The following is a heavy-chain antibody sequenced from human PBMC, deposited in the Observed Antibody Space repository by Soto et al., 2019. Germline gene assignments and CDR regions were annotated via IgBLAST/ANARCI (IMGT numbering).Heavy chain of an antibody. CDR3: ARAKYSSSWQPFDY. D-gene: IGHD6-13*01. V-gene: IGHV4-59*01. Sequence: SETLSLTCTVSGGSISSYYWSWIRQPPGKGLEWIGYIYYSGSTNYNPSLKSRVTISVDTSKNQFSLKLSSVTAADTAVYYCARAKYSSSWQPFDYWGQGTLVTVSS. CDR1: GGSISSYY. J-gene: IGHJ4*02. CDR2: IYYSGST.